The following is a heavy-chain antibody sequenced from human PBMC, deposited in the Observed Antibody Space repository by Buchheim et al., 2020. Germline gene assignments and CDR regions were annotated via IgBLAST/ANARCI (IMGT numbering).Heavy chain of an antibody. J-gene: IGHJ4*02. CDR3: TTEGVSGSYYDY. D-gene: IGHD1-26*01. CDR1: GFTFSNAW. Sequence: EVQLVESGGGLVKPGGSLRLSCAASGFTFSNAWMSWVRQAPGKGLEWVGRIKSKTDGGTTDYAAPVKGRFTISSAASTNTLYLQMNSMKTEDTAVYYCTTEGVSGSYYDYWGQGTL. CDR2: IKSKTDGGTT. V-gene: IGHV3-15*01.